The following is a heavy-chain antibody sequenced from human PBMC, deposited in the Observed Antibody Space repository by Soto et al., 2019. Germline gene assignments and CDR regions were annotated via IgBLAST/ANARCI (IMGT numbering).Heavy chain of an antibody. J-gene: IGHJ4*02. D-gene: IGHD2-21*01. CDR2: IYYSGST. CDR1: GDSINNRRNN. CDR3: ARPRHLVVIQASFDS. V-gene: IGHV4-39*01. Sequence: SETLSLTCTVSGDSINNRRNNWGWIRQPPGKGLEWIGSIYYSGSTYNNPSLKSLVSICVDTSKSQLSQKLSPVTAADTALYYYARPRHLVVIQASFDSWGQGSLVTVSS.